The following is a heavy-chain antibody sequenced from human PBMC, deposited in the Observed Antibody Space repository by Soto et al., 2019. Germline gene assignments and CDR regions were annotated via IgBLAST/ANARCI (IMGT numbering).Heavy chain of an antibody. J-gene: IGHJ6*02. Sequence: GESLKISCKGSGYTFTNYWIGWVRQMPGKGPEWMGIIYPGDSDAKYNPSFQGQVTISADKSITTTYLQWSSLKASDTAIYYCAASIFYYGMDVWGQGTTVTVSS. V-gene: IGHV5-51*01. CDR2: IYPGDSDA. CDR1: GYTFTNYW. CDR3: AASIFYYGMDV.